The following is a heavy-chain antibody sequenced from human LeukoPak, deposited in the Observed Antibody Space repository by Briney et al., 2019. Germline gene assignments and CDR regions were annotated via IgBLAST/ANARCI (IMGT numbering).Heavy chain of an antibody. D-gene: IGHD3-22*01. CDR1: GLTLSSFG. V-gene: IGHV3-30*02. Sequence: GGSLRHSRAASGLTLSSFGMEWVREAPGEGAEGGGFIRYDGSNRYYAASVRGRFTISRYNSKNPQYLQMSSLRAEDTAVYYCTKDPTHFRVWNSCDSTVLSHWGQGTLVTVSS. J-gene: IGHJ4*02. CDR2: IRYDGSNR. CDR3: TKDPTHFRVWNSCDSTVLSH.